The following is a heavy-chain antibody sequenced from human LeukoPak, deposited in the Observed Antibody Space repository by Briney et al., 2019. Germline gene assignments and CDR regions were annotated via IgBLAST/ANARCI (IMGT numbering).Heavy chain of an antibody. Sequence: GGSLRLSCAASGFTFSSYAMHWVRQAPGKGLEWVAVISYDGSNKYYADSVKGRFTISRDNSKNTLYLQMNSLRAEDTAVYYCAREDGYSSGSLPTPDFWGQGTLVTVSS. CDR3: AREDGYSSGSLPTPDF. CDR2: ISYDGSNK. D-gene: IGHD6-19*01. CDR1: GFTFSSYA. V-gene: IGHV3-30*04. J-gene: IGHJ4*02.